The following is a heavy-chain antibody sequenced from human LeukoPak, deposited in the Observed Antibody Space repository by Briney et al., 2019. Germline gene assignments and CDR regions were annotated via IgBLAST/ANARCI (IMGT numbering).Heavy chain of an antibody. V-gene: IGHV1-18*01. CDR2: ISAYNGNT. D-gene: IGHD1-26*01. CDR1: GYTFSSYG. J-gene: IGHJ1*01. CDR3: ATEGFSQGKGRREFQH. Sequence: ASVKVSCKASGYTFSSYGISWVRQAPGQGLERMGWISAYNGNTNYAQKLQGRVTMTTDTSTSTAYMELRSLRSDDTAVYYCATEGFSQGKGRREFQHWGQGTLVTVSS.